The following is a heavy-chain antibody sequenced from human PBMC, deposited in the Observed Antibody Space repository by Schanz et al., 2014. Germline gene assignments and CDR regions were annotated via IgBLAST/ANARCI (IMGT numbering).Heavy chain of an antibody. CDR1: GFSLDIFA. CDR2: ISYDGSKK. V-gene: IGHV3-33*08. J-gene: IGHJ4*02. Sequence: VQLVESGGGLVEPGGSLRLSCATSGFSLDIFAVSWVRQAPGKGLEWVGVISYDGSKKSYADSVKGRFTISRDNSKNTLYLQMNSLRAEDTAVYYCARIGGSVFDYWAQGTLVTVSS. D-gene: IGHD3-10*01. CDR3: ARIGGSVFDY.